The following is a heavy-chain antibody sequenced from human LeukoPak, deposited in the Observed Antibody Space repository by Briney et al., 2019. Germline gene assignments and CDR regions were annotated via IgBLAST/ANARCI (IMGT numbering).Heavy chain of an antibody. J-gene: IGHJ4*02. Sequence: PSETLSLTCAVYGGSFSSYYWSWIRQPAGKGLEWIGRIYTSGSTNYNPSLKSRVTMSVDTSKNQFSLKLSSVTAADTAVYYCARSYYDILTGYYYYFDYWGQGTLVTVSS. CDR2: IYTSGST. V-gene: IGHV4-59*10. CDR3: ARSYYDILTGYYYYFDY. CDR1: GGSFSSYY. D-gene: IGHD3-9*01.